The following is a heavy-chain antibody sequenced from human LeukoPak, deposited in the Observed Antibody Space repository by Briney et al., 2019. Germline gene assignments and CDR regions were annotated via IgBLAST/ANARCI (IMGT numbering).Heavy chain of an antibody. CDR1: GFIFNNFG. V-gene: IGHV3-13*01. Sequence: GGSLRLSCAASGFIFNNFGMHWVRQGTGKGLEWVSAIGIGGDTHYSGSVKGRFIISRENAKNSLFLQMNSLRVGDTAVYYCARDRFGMDVWGRGTTVIVSS. CDR2: IGIGGDT. CDR3: ARDRFGMDV. J-gene: IGHJ6*02.